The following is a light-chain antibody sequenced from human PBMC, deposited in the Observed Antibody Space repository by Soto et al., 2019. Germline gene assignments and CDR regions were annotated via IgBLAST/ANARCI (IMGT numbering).Light chain of an antibody. Sequence: EIVLTQSPGTLSLYPGERSTLSFITSHSVSSTYLAWYQQKPGQAPRIIIYGASSRATGITDRLSGSGSGKDFNLTISRLESEDFAVYHCQQYGSSPLTFGGGTKVDIK. CDR1: HSVSSTY. V-gene: IGKV3-20*01. J-gene: IGKJ4*01. CDR3: QQYGSSPLT. CDR2: GAS.